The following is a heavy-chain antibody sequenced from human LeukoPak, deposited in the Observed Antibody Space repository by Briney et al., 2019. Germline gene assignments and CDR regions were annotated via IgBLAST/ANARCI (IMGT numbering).Heavy chain of an antibody. D-gene: IGHD4/OR15-4a*01. V-gene: IGHV5-51*01. CDR3: ARRLRLGTMAVRAFDI. Sequence: GESLKISCKGFGYSFTSYWIGWVRQMPGKGLEWMGIIYPGDSDTRHSPSFQGQVTISADKFISTAYLQWSSLKASDTAMYYCARRLRLGTMAVRAFDIWGQGTMVTVSS. CDR1: GYSFTSYW. J-gene: IGHJ3*02. CDR2: IYPGDSDT.